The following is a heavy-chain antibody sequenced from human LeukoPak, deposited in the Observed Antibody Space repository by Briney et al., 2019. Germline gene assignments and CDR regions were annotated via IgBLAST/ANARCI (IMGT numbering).Heavy chain of an antibody. CDR3: ARGYCSSTSCYPANDAFDI. V-gene: IGHV4-30-4*08. Sequence: SQTLSLTCTVSGGSISSGDYYWSWIRQPPGKGLEWIGYIYYSGSTYYNPSLKSRVTISVDTSKNQFSLQMTSVTAADKAVYYCARGYCSSTSCYPANDAFDIWGQGTMVTVSS. D-gene: IGHD2-2*01. CDR1: GGSISSGDYY. CDR2: IYYSGST. J-gene: IGHJ3*02.